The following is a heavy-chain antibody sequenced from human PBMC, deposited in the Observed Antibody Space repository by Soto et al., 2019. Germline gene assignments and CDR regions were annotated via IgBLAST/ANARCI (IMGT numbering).Heavy chain of an antibody. CDR1: GYTFINYG. D-gene: IGHD2-15*01. CDR2: ITAYKDNT. CDR3: ARAVAGSCSGASCYPGGMDV. Sequence: ASVKVSCKASGYTFINYGISWVRQAPGQGLEWMGWITAYKDNTNYAQKLQGRVTMTTDTSTSTAYMELRSLRSDDTAVYYCARAVAGSCSGASCYPGGMDVWGQGTTVTVSS. J-gene: IGHJ6*02. V-gene: IGHV1-18*01.